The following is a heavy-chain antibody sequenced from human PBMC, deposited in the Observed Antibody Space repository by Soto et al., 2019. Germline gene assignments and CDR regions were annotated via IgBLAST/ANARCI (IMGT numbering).Heavy chain of an antibody. V-gene: IGHV3-23*01. Sequence: EVQLLESGGGLVQPGGSLRLSCAASGFTFSSYGMSWVRQAPGKGLEWVSVISGSGVSTYYADSVKGRFTISRDNSKNALYLQMSSLRAEDTAVYCCAKPGTEYWGQGTLVTVSS. CDR2: ISGSGVST. CDR1: GFTFSSYG. CDR3: AKPGTEY. J-gene: IGHJ4*02. D-gene: IGHD6-13*01.